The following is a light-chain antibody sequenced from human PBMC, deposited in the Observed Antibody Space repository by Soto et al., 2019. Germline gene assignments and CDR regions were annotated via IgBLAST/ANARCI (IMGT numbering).Light chain of an antibody. Sequence: EVVMTQSPATLSVSPGERVTLSCRASESVHRNLAWYQQKPGQGPSLLIYYASTRATGVPDRVTGSGSGTEFTLTIRSLQSEDFGVYHCQHYSNWPPTFGPGTKVEIK. CDR3: QHYSNWPPT. CDR2: YAS. V-gene: IGKV3-15*01. CDR1: ESVHRN. J-gene: IGKJ3*01.